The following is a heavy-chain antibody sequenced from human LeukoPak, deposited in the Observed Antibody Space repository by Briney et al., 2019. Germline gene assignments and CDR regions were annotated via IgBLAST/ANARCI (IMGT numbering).Heavy chain of an antibody. CDR1: GGSISGYF. Sequence: ASETLSLTCTVSGGSISGYFWTWIRQPPGKGLEWIGYIYYSGSTNYNPSLKSRVTISVDTSKNQFSLKLSSVTAADTAVYYCARDHNYWGQGTLVTVSS. V-gene: IGHV4-59*01. CDR3: ARDHNY. CDR2: IYYSGST. J-gene: IGHJ4*02.